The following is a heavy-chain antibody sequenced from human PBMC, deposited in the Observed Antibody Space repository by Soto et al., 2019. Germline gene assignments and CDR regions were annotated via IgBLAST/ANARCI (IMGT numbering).Heavy chain of an antibody. V-gene: IGHV4-34*01. CDR3: VRGQPHRITIFEVVIRSYDYGMDV. Sequence: SETLSLTCAVYGGSFTGYYWTCIRQTPGKGLEWIGEINYRGSSYYNPSLESRISMAVDTSKNQFSLKLRSVTAADTAVYFCVRGQPHRITIFEVVIRSYDYGMDVWGQGTTVT. D-gene: IGHD3-3*02. CDR1: GGSFTGYY. CDR2: INYRGSS. J-gene: IGHJ6*02.